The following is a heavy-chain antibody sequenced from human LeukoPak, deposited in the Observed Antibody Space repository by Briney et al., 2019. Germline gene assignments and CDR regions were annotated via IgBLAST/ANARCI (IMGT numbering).Heavy chain of an antibody. Sequence: GGSLRLSCAASGFTFNSYAMSWVRQAPGKGLEWVSAISGSGGSTYYADSVKGRFTISRDNSKNSLYLQMNSLRAEDTAVYYCARGWYDYVWGSYDPFDYWGQGTLVTVSS. CDR3: ARGWYDYVWGSYDPFDY. CDR1: GFTFNSYA. CDR2: ISGSGGST. J-gene: IGHJ4*02. V-gene: IGHV3-23*01. D-gene: IGHD3-16*01.